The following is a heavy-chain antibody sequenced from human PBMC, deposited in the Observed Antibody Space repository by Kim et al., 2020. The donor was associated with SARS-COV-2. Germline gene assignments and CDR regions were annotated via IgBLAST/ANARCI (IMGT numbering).Heavy chain of an antibody. Sequence: GGSLRLSCAASGFTVHTDHMSWVRQAPGKGLEWVSIIYSGGNTYYVDSVKGRFTISRDNSRNAVYLQMNSLRAEDTAVYFCARVWELSFDYWGQGSLV. D-gene: IGHD1-26*01. V-gene: IGHV3-66*01. CDR1: GFTVHTDH. CDR2: IYSGGNT. J-gene: IGHJ4*02. CDR3: ARVWELSFDY.